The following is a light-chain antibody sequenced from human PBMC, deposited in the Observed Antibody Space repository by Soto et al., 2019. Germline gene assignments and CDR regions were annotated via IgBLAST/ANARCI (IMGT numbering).Light chain of an antibody. CDR2: CAS. CDR1: LSVXDNY. V-gene: IGKV3-20*01. J-gene: IGKJ1*01. Sequence: IALTHSPGTLSLSLGERATLPCRASLSVXDNYLAWYQQKAGQAPGLVXYCASSRATGIPDRFSASGSGTDFTLTISRLEPEDFAVYYCQQYGSSPLTFGQGTKVDIK. CDR3: QQYGSSPLT.